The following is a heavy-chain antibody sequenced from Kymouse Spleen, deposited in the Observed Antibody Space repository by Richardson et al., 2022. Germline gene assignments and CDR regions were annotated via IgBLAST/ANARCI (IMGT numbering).Heavy chain of an antibody. J-gene: IGHJ4*02. CDR2: IGTAGDT. V-gene: IGHV3-13*01. Sequence: EVQLVESGGGLVQPGGSLRLSCAASGFTFSSYDMHWVRQATGKGLEWVSAIGTAGDTYYPGSVKGRFTISRENAKNSLYLQMNSLRAGDTAVYYCAREGTGTPFDYWGQGTLVTVSS. CDR3: AREGTGTPFDY. D-gene: IGHD1-7*01. CDR1: GFTFSSYD.